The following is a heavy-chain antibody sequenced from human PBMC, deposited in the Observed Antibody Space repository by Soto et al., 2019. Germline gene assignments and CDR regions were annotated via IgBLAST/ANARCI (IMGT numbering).Heavy chain of an antibody. CDR2: INQDGSET. D-gene: IGHD2-8*02. CDR1: GFIFSAHW. V-gene: IGHV3-7*01. Sequence: GGSLRLSCGTSGFIFSAHWMAWVRQAPGKGLEWAANINQDGSETNFVDSVKGRFTISRDNARNSVYLQMNRLRAEDTAVYYCARALVNGGDYWGQGTLVTVSS. CDR3: ARALVNGGDY. J-gene: IGHJ4*02.